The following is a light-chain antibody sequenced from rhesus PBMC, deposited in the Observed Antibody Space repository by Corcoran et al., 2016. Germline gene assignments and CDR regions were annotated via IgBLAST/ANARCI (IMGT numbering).Light chain of an antibody. CDR1: QGISSW. CDR3: QQYSSRPWT. V-gene: IGKV1-22*01. CDR2: KAS. J-gene: IGKJ1*01. Sequence: DIQMTQSPSSLSASVGDTVTITCRASQGISSWLAWYQQTPGKAPKLLIYKASSLQRGVPSRFSGSGSGTDFTLTISSLQSEDFATYYCQQYSSRPWTFGQGTKMEIK.